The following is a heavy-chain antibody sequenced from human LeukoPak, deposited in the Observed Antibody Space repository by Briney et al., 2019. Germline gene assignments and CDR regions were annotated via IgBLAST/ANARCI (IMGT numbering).Heavy chain of an antibody. J-gene: IGHJ3*02. CDR1: AYPLSNYG. CDR2: IIAILGIA. Sequence: SVKVSCKASAYPLSNYGITWVRQAPGQGLEWMGWIIAILGIANYAQKFQGRVTITADKSTSTAYMELSSLRSEDTAVYYCARGYDILTGSPLRAFDIWGQGTMVTVSS. D-gene: IGHD3-9*01. V-gene: IGHV1-69*10. CDR3: ARGYDILTGSPLRAFDI.